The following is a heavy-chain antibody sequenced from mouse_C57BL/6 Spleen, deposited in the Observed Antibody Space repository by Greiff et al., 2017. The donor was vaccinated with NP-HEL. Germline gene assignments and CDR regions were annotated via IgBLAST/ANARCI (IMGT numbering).Heavy chain of an antibody. CDR2: ISSGSSTI. CDR3: AKIYYHYAMDY. V-gene: IGHV5-17*01. D-gene: IGHD1-1*01. Sequence: EVKLMESGGGLVKPGGSLKLSCAASGFTFSDYGMHWVRQAPEKGLEWVAYISSGSSTIYYADTVKGRFTISRDNAKNTLFLQMTSLRSEDTAMYYCAKIYYHYAMDYWGQGTSVTVSS. J-gene: IGHJ4*01. CDR1: GFTFSDYG.